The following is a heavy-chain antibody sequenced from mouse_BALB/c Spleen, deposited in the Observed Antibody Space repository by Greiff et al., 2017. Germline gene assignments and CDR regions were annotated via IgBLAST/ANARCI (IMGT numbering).Heavy chain of an antibody. J-gene: IGHJ3*01. CDR1: GFTFSSYT. CDR2: ISSGGSYT. V-gene: IGHV5-6-4*01. Sequence: EVKLMESGGGLVKPGGSLKLSCAASGFTFSSYTMSWVRQTPEKRLEWVATISSGGSYTYYPDSVKGRFTISRDNAKNTLYLQMSSLKSEDTAMYYCTREEVRWFAYWGQGTLVTVSA. D-gene: IGHD2-14*01. CDR3: TREEVRWFAY.